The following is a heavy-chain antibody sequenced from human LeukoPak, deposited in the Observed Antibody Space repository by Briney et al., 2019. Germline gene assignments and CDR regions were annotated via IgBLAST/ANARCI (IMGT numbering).Heavy chain of an antibody. Sequence: GGSLRLSCAASGYTFSSYGMHWVRQAPGKGLEWVAFIRYDGSNKCYADSVKGRFTISRDNSKNTLYLQMNSLRAEDTAVYYCAKEKGITSSAVYYWGQGTLVTVSS. V-gene: IGHV3-30*02. D-gene: IGHD3-10*01. CDR1: GYTFSSYG. J-gene: IGHJ4*02. CDR3: AKEKGITSSAVYY. CDR2: IRYDGSNK.